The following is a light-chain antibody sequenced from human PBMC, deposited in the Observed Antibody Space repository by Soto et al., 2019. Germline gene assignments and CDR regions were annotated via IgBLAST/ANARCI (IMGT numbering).Light chain of an antibody. CDR1: QSVSSY. CDR2: DAS. J-gene: IGKJ1*01. CDR3: QQRSNWPPWT. V-gene: IGKV3-11*01. Sequence: EIVLTQSPATLSLSPGERATLSCRVSQSVSSYLAWYQQKPGQAPRLLIYDASNRATGIPARFSGSGSGTDFTLTISSLEPEDFSVYYWQQRSNWPPWTFGQGTKVEIK.